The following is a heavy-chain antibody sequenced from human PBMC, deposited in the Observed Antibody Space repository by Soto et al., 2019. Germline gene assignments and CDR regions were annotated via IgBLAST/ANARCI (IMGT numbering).Heavy chain of an antibody. CDR1: GFTSSSYA. V-gene: IGHV3-23*01. CDR2: ISGSGGST. J-gene: IGHJ4*02. CDR3: AKDQLSGSSSETPFDY. D-gene: IGHD6-6*01. Sequence: EVQLLESGGGLVQPGGSLRLSCAASGFTSSSYAMSWVRQAPGKGLEWVSAISGSGGSTYYADSVKGRFTISRDNSKNTLYLQLNSLRAVDTAVYYCAKDQLSGSSSETPFDYWGQGTLVTVSS.